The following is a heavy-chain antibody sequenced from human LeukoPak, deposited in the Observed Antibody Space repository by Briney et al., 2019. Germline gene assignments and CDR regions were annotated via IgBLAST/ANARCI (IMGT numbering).Heavy chain of an antibody. V-gene: IGHV3-74*03. CDR1: GFTLSSYW. D-gene: IGHD1-1*01. J-gene: IGHJ6*03. CDR2: INGDGSST. Sequence: GGSLRLSCVASGFTLSSYWMHWVRQAPGKGLVWVSRINGDGSSTTYADSVKGRFTISRDNTKNTLYLQMNSLRAEDTAVYYCATEAEDTGAWYMDVWGKGTTVIVSS. CDR3: ATEAEDTGAWYMDV.